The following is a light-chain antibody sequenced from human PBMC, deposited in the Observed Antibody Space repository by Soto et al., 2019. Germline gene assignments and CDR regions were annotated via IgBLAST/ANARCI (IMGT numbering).Light chain of an antibody. J-gene: IGKJ2*01. Sequence: EIVLTQSPGTLSLSPGEGATLSCRASESISSSYLAWYQQRPGQSPRLLIYAASSRAAGIPDRFSGSGSGADFTLTISRLEPEDFAVYYCQLYGGSHMFSFGQGTKSQIE. V-gene: IGKV3-20*01. CDR3: QLYGGSHMFS. CDR2: AAS. CDR1: ESISSSY.